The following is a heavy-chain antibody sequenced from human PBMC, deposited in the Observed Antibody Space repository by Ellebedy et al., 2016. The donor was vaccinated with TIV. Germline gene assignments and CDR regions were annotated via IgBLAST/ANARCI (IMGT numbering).Heavy chain of an antibody. J-gene: IGHJ6*02. V-gene: IGHV3-48*03. CDR1: GFTFSSHE. CDR3: ARDNVVVVAAADYSYYGMDV. D-gene: IGHD2-21*02. Sequence: GESLKISCAASGFTFSSHEMNWVRQAPGKALEWISYIRGRDNYIVYADSVKGRFTISRDNAKNSLYLQMNSLRVEDTAVYYCARDNVVVVAAADYSYYGMDVWGQGTSVTVSS. CDR2: IRGRDNYI.